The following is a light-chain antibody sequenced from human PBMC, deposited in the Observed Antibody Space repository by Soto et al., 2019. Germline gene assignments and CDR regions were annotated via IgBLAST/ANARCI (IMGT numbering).Light chain of an antibody. CDR1: QSIRSW. CDR3: QQYYSHPWT. CDR2: KAS. V-gene: IGKV1-5*03. J-gene: IGKJ1*01. Sequence: DIQMTQSPSTLPASVGDRVTVTCRASQSIRSWLAWYQEKPGKAPKLLIYKASLLETGVPSRFSGSASGTEVTLTISSLQTDDFGTYYCQQYYSHPWTFGQGTKVEMK.